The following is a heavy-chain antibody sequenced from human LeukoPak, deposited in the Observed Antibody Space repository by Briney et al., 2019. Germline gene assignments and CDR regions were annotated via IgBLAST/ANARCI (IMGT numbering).Heavy chain of an antibody. J-gene: IGHJ5*02. CDR1: GGSISSYY. Sequence: SETLSLTCTFSGGSISSYYWGWIRQPPGKGLEWIGSIYYSGSTYYNPSLKSRVTISVDTSKNQFSLKLSSVTAADTAVYYCARHWAGLLWFGGWWFDPWGQGTLVTVSS. CDR2: IYYSGST. CDR3: ARHWAGLLWFGGWWFDP. V-gene: IGHV4-39*01. D-gene: IGHD3-10*01.